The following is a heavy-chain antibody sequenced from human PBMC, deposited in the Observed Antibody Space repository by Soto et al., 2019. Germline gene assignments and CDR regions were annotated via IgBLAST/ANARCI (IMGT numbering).Heavy chain of an antibody. CDR1: GFSLSTDGVG. CDR2: IYWDDDQ. D-gene: IGHD2-2*01. V-gene: IGHV2-5*02. CDR3: AHAYGGTSWPNDAFDV. Sequence: QITLKESGPTLVKPTQTLTLTCTFSGFSLSTDGVGVGWIRQPPGKALEWLALIYWDDDQRYSPSLKTRLTITKDTSKHQVVLTMTNMDPVDTATYYCAHAYGGTSWPNDAFDVWGQGTVVTVSS. J-gene: IGHJ3*01.